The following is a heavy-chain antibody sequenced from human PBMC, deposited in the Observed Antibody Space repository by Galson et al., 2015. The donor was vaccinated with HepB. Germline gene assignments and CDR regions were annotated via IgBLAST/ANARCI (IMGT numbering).Heavy chain of an antibody. D-gene: IGHD6-19*01. CDR1: GFSVNYNY. CDR3: ARGGPDSSSIFDY. V-gene: IGHV3-66*01. Sequence: SLRLSCAASGFSVNYNYMTWVRQAPGKGLEWVSVISSSGTTDYADSVKGRFTISRDNAKNTLSLQMNSLRAEDTAVYYCARGGPDSSSIFDYWGQGTLVTVSS. CDR2: ISSSGTT. J-gene: IGHJ4*02.